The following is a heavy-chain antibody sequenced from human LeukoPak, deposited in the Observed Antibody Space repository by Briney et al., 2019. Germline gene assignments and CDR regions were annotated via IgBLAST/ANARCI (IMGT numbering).Heavy chain of an antibody. V-gene: IGHV1-2*02. CDR3: ARVPHCSGTSCYPYYFDY. CDR2: INPNSGGT. Sequence: ASVKVSCKASGYTFTGYYMHWVRQAPGQGLEWMGWINPNSGGTNYAQKFQGRVTMTRDTSISTAYMELSRLRSDDTAVYYCARVPHCSGTSCYPYYFDYWGQGTLVTVSS. D-gene: IGHD2-2*01. J-gene: IGHJ4*02. CDR1: GYTFTGYY.